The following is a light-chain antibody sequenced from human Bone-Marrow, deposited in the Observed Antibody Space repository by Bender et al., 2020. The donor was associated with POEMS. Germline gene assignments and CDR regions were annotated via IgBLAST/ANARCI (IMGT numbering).Light chain of an antibody. CDR2: EGN. CDR3: AAWDDRLKGVV. V-gene: IGLV2-14*02. J-gene: IGLJ2*01. Sequence: QSALTQPASVSGSPGQSITISCTGSDVGNYNLFSWYQQHPGKAPRLILYEGNKRPSGVPDRFSGSKAGTSASLDISGLQSEDEADYYCAAWDDRLKGVVFGGGTKLTVL. CDR1: DVGNYNL.